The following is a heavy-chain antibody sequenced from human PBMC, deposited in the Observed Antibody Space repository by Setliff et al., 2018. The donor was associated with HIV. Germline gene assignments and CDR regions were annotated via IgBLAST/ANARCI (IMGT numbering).Heavy chain of an antibody. CDR3: ASGSHGEGATDY. D-gene: IGHD1-26*01. CDR2: IIPIVGTA. V-gene: IGHV1-69*13. Sequence: SVKVSCKASGGTFSSYAISWVRQAPGQGLEWMGGIIPIVGTANYAQKFQGRVTITADESTNTAYMELSSLRSKDTAVYYCASGSHGEGATDYWGLGTLVTVSS. J-gene: IGHJ4*02. CDR1: GGTFSSYA.